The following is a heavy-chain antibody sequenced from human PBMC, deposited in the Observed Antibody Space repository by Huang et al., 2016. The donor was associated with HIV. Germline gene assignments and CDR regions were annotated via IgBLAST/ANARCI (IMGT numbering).Heavy chain of an antibody. V-gene: IGHV1-8*01. D-gene: IGHD2-2*01. CDR1: GYTCTGYE. CDR2: MNHTSGNA. Sequence: QVQLVQSGGAVKKPGASVKVACKAPGYTCTGYEINRVRQATGQGLEWMGSMNHTSGNAIYAQPLQSSVTSPTTTSPTPADSGPGRLGWGDTALDYCERGSRYALRMWCQGTLVTVSS. CDR3: ERGSRYALRM. J-gene: IGHJ3*01.